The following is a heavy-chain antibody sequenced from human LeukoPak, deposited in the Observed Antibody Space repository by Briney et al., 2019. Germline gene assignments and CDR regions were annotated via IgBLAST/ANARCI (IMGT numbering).Heavy chain of an antibody. CDR3: VKEGRRQWLPRGWFDS. Sequence: GGSLRLSCVASGFTFSSYVMHWVRQAPGKGLEYVSAISNNGENTYYADSVKGRFTISRDNSKNTLYVQMSSLRDEDTAVYYCVKEGRRQWLPRGWFDSWGQGTLVTVSS. CDR1: GFTFSSYV. CDR2: ISNNGENT. V-gene: IGHV3-64*05. J-gene: IGHJ5*01. D-gene: IGHD6-19*01.